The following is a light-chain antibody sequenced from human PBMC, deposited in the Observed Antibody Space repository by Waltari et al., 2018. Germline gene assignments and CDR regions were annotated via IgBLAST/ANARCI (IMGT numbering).Light chain of an antibody. J-gene: IGLJ2*01. CDR2: GNN. V-gene: IGLV1-44*01. Sequence: QFLLTQPPSASGTPGQRVTISCSGSISNIGTNTVNWYQQLPGTAPKLLIYGNNQRPSGVPERFSGSEAGTSASLAISGLQSEDEADYYCAAWDDSVVVFGGGTKLTVL. CDR1: ISNIGTNT. CDR3: AAWDDSVVV.